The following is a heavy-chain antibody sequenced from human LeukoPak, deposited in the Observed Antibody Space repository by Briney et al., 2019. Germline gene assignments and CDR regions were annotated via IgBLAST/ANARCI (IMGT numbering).Heavy chain of an antibody. CDR3: ARGSGGSGSYSASDP. V-gene: IGHV1-2*02. D-gene: IGHD3-10*01. CDR1: GYTFTDYY. CDR2: VNPNSGVT. J-gene: IGHJ5*02. Sequence: ASVKVSCKASGYTFTDYYIQWLRQAPGQGPEWMGWVNPNSGVTNYAQKFQGRVTMTRDTSISTAYMELSRLRSDDTAIYYCARGSGGSGSYSASDPWGQGTLVTVSS.